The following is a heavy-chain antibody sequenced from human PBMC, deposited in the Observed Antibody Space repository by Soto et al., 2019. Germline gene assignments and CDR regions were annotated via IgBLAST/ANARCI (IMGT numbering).Heavy chain of an antibody. CDR2: IYHSGST. D-gene: IGHD4-17*01. V-gene: IGHV4-4*02. J-gene: IGHJ4*02. Sequence: QVQLQESGPGLVKPSGTLSLTCAVSGGSISSSNWWSWVRQPPGKGLEWIGEIYHSGSTNYNPSLKSRVTISVDKSKKQFSLKMSSVTAADTAVYYWALGSFLRVRYYFDYWGQGTLVTVSS. CDR3: ALGSFLRVRYYFDY. CDR1: GGSISSSNW.